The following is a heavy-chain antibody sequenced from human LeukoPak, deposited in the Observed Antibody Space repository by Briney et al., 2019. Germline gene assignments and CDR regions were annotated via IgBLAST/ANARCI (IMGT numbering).Heavy chain of an antibody. CDR2: ISHRGST. Sequence: SQTLSLTCSVSGDYINNGGHYWSWIRQPPGKTLEYIGYISHRGSTYYNPSLKSRVTISVDTSKNQFSLNLNSVTAADTAVYYCAGTGIAAAGRFDYWGQGTLVTVSS. J-gene: IGHJ4*02. CDR3: AGTGIAAAGRFDY. V-gene: IGHV4-30-2*01. CDR1: GDYINNGGHY. D-gene: IGHD6-13*01.